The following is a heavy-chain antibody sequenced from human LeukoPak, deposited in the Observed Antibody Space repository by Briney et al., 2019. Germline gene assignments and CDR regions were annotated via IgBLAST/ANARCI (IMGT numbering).Heavy chain of an antibody. V-gene: IGHV5-51*01. CDR2: IYPGDSDT. D-gene: IGHD3-22*01. J-gene: IGHJ3*02. CDR1: GYSFTSYW. CDR3: ARDRGYDSSGYYYVYDAFDI. Sequence: GESLKISCKSSGYSFTSYWIGWVRQMPGKGLEWMGIIYPGDSDTRYSPSFQGQVTISADKSISTAYLQWSSLKASDTAMYYCARDRGYDSSGYYYVYDAFDIWGQGTMVTVSS.